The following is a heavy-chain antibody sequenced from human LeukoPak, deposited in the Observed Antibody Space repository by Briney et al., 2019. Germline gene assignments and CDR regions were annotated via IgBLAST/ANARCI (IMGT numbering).Heavy chain of an antibody. Sequence: SETLSLTCTVSGGSISSYYWSWIRQPAGKGLEWIGRIYTSGSTNYNPSLKSRVTMSVDTSKNQFSLKLSSVTAADTAVYYCARGYYYDSSGYHNFDPWGQGTLVTVSS. V-gene: IGHV4-4*07. D-gene: IGHD3-22*01. J-gene: IGHJ5*02. CDR3: ARGYYYDSSGYHNFDP. CDR1: GGSISSYY. CDR2: IYTSGST.